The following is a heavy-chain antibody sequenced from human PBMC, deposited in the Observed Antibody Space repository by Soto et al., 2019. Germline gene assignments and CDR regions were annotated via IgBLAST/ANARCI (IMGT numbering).Heavy chain of an antibody. J-gene: IGHJ5*02. Sequence: SETLSLTCAVSGYSISSGYYWGWIRQPPGKGLEWIGSIYHSGSTYYNPSLKSRVTISVDTSKNQFSLKLSSVTAADTAVYYCARVDYCDSSGYYSNWFDPWGQGTLVTVSS. CDR1: GYSISSGYY. CDR2: IYHSGST. D-gene: IGHD3-22*01. CDR3: ARVDYCDSSGYYSNWFDP. V-gene: IGHV4-38-2*01.